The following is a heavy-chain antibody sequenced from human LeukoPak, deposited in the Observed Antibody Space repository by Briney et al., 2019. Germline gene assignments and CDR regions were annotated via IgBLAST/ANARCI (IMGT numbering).Heavy chain of an antibody. CDR2: ISYDGSNK. J-gene: IGHJ4*02. Sequence: GRSVRLSCAASGFTFSSYAMHWVRQAPGKGREWVAVISYDGSNKYYADSVKGRFTISRDNSKNTLYLQMNSLRAEDTAVYYCARGRGYSYGYSYADYWGQGTLVTVSS. CDR1: GFTFSSYA. D-gene: IGHD5-18*01. CDR3: ARGRGYSYGYSYADY. V-gene: IGHV3-30-3*01.